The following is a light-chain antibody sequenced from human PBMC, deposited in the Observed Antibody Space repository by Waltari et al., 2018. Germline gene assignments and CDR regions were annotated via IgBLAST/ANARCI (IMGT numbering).Light chain of an antibody. V-gene: IGKV1-8*01. Sequence: AIRVTQSPSSLSASTGDSVTITCRASQDIRTYLGWYQQKPGKAPKLLLYAVSTLQSGVPSRFSGSGSGTDFALHIQNLQSEDFATYFCQQYYAFPWTFGQGTLVEL. J-gene: IGKJ1*01. CDR2: AVS. CDR3: QQYYAFPWT. CDR1: QDIRTY.